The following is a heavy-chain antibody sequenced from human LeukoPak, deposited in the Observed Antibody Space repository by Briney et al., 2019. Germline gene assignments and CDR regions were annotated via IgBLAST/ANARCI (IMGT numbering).Heavy chain of an antibody. J-gene: IGHJ4*02. CDR2: INPNSGGT. V-gene: IGHV1-2*02. CDR3: ARQRWRYYYGSGSYYSL. D-gene: IGHD3-10*01. CDR1: GYTFTNYY. Sequence: ASVKVSCKASGYTFTNYYMHWVRQAPGQGLEWMGWINPNSGGTNYAQKFQGRVTMTRDTSISTAYMELSRLRSDDTAVYYCARQRWRYYYGSGSYYSLWGQGTLVTVSS.